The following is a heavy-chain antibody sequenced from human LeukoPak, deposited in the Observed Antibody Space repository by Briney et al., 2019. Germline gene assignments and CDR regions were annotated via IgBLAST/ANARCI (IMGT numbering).Heavy chain of an antibody. CDR1: GGTFSSYA. Sequence: SVKVSCKASGGTFSSYAISWVRRAPGQGLEWMGGIIPIFGTANYAQKFQGRVTITADESTSTAYMELSSLRSEDTAVYYCARDPATVPDYYYYGMDVWGQGTTVTVSS. J-gene: IGHJ6*02. CDR2: IIPIFGTA. V-gene: IGHV1-69*13. D-gene: IGHD4-17*01. CDR3: ARDPATVPDYYYYGMDV.